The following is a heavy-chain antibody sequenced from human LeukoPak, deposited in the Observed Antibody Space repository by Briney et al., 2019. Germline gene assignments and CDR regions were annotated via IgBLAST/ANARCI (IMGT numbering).Heavy chain of an antibody. Sequence: GASVKVSCKASGYTFTGYYMHWVRQAPGQGLEWMGWINPNSGGTNYAQKFQGRVTMTRDTSTSTVYMELSSLRSEDTAVYYCARAWDSTNPLDYWGQGTLVTVSS. CDR2: INPNSGGT. CDR1: GYTFTGYY. J-gene: IGHJ4*02. D-gene: IGHD1-26*01. V-gene: IGHV1-2*02. CDR3: ARAWDSTNPLDY.